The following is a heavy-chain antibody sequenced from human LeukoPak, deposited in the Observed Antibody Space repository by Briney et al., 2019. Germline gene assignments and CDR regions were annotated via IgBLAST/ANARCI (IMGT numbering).Heavy chain of an antibody. CDR1: GGSISNYY. CDR3: ATAQPPSSWPYHYYYGLDV. CDR2: IYYSGST. J-gene: IGHJ6*02. Sequence: SETLSLTCSVSGGSISNYYWSWIRQPPGRGLEWIGYIYYSGSTNYNPSLKSRVTISVDTSKNQFSLKLSSVTAADTAVYYCATAQPPSSWPYHYYYGLDVWGLGTTVTVSS. V-gene: IGHV4-59*01. D-gene: IGHD6-13*01.